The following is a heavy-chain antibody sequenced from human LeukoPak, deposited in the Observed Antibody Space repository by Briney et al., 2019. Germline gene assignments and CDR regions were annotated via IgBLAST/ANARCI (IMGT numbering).Heavy chain of an antibody. CDR3: ASGSGTYSPDY. CDR2: INPDSGGT. CDR1: GHTFNAYY. J-gene: IGHJ4*02. D-gene: IGHD3-10*01. Sequence: ASVKVSCKASGHTFNAYYMHWVRQAPGQGLEWMGWINPDSGGTIYAQKFQGRVTMTRDTSISTAYMELSSLRSDDTAVYYCASGSGTYSPDYWGQGTLVTVSS. V-gene: IGHV1-2*02.